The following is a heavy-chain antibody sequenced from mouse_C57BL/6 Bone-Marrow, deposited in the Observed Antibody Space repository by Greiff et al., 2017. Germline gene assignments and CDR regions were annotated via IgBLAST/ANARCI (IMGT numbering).Heavy chain of an antibody. CDR3: TTHYGLYCDY. CDR1: GYTFTDYE. D-gene: IGHD1-1*01. V-gene: IGHV1-15*01. Sequence: VKLQESGAELVRPGASVTLSCKASGYTFTDYEMHWVKQTPVHGLEWIGAIDPETGGTAYNQKFKGKAILTADKSSSTAYMELRSLTSEDSAVYYCTTHYGLYCDYWGQGTTLTVSS. CDR2: IDPETGGT. J-gene: IGHJ2*01.